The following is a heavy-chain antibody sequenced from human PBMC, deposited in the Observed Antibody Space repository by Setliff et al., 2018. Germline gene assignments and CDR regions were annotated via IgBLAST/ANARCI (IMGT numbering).Heavy chain of an antibody. V-gene: IGHV1-18*01. J-gene: IGHJ4*02. D-gene: IGHD3-22*01. CDR2: INNYSFKT. CDR3: ARINFYVSSGYYYAPDY. CDR1: GYTFTNYG. Sequence: ASVKVSCKTSGYTFTNYGITWVRQAPGQGLEWMGWINNYSFKTNYPQKFLGRVTVTTDTSTGTAYMELGSLTSDDTAIYYCARINFYVSSGYYYAPDYWGPGTLVIVSS.